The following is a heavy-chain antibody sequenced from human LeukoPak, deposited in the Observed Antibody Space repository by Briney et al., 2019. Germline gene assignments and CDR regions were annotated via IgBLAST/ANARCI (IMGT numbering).Heavy chain of an antibody. CDR2: INPNSGGT. CDR3: ARGITMVRGVSRWFDP. CDR1: GYTFTGYY. Sequence: ASVKVSCKASGYTFTGYYMHWVRQAPGQGLEWMGWINPNSGGTNYAQEFQGRVTMTRDTSISTAYMELSRLRSDDTAVYYCARGITMVRGVSRWFDPWGQGTLVTVSS. D-gene: IGHD3-10*01. V-gene: IGHV1-2*02. J-gene: IGHJ5*02.